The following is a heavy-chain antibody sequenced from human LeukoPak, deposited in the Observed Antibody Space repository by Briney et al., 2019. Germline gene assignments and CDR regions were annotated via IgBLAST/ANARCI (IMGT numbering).Heavy chain of an antibody. J-gene: IGHJ4*02. V-gene: IGHV4-39*01. CDR3: ARQTWIQLWFLDY. CDR1: GDSISSTNYY. Sequence: PSETLSLTCTVSGDSISSTNYYWDWIRQPPGKGLEWIGSIYYSGNTYYNPSLKSRVTISIDTSKNLFSLKLSSMTAADTAVYYCARQTWIQLWFLDYWGQGTLVTVSS. CDR2: IYYSGNT. D-gene: IGHD5-18*01.